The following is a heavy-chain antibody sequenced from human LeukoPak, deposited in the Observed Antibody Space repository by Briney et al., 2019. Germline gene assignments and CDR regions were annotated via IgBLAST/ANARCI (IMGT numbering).Heavy chain of an antibody. D-gene: IGHD6-19*01. Sequence: SQTLSLTCAISGDSVSSNSAAWNWIRQSPSRGLEWLGRTYYRSKWYNDYAVSVKSRITINPDTSKNQFSLKLSSVTAADTAVYYCAFRIAVAGDNWFDPWGQGTLVTVSS. V-gene: IGHV6-1*01. J-gene: IGHJ5*02. CDR2: TYYRSKWYN. CDR1: GDSVSSNSAA. CDR3: AFRIAVAGDNWFDP.